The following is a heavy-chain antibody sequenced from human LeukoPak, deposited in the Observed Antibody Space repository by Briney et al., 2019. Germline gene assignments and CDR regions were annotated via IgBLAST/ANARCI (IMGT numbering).Heavy chain of an antibody. J-gene: IGHJ4*02. CDR3: AREGGFYRPLDY. Sequence: SETLSLTCGVSGGSVSSTNWWTWIRQPPGKGLEWIGEVHLDGRTNFNPSLKSRLTMSVDLSENHVSQKLTSVTAADTAVYYCAREGGFYRPLDYSGQGTLVTVSS. CDR2: VHLDGRT. CDR1: GGSVSSTNW. D-gene: IGHD6-25*01. V-gene: IGHV4-4*02.